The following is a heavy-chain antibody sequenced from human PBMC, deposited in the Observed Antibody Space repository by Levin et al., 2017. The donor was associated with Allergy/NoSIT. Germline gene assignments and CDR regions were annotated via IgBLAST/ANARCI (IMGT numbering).Heavy chain of an antibody. CDR1: GFTFDDYA. J-gene: IGHJ4*02. CDR2: ISWNSGSI. D-gene: IGHD2-2*02. V-gene: IGHV3-9*01. Sequence: GGSLRLSCAASGFTFDDYAMHWVRQAPGKGLEWVSGISWNSGSIGYADSVKGRFTISRDNAKNSLYLQMNSLRAEDTALYYCAKGPLYRRVESGYFDYWGQGTLVTVSS. CDR3: AKGPLYRRVESGYFDY.